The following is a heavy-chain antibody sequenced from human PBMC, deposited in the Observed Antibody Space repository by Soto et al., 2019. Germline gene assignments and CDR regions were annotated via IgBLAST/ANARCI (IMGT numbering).Heavy chain of an antibody. CDR1: GGSFSSANYS. V-gene: IGHV4-30-2*01. J-gene: IGHJ2*01. Sequence: QLQLQESGSGLVKPSQTLSLTCAVSGGSFSSANYSWTWIRQPPGKGLEWLGYIYHSASTYYNPSLKRRVTMSVDRSRNQLSLNLSSVTAADTAVDYCARVLPGWYFDLWGRGTLVTVSS. CDR2: IYHSAST. CDR3: ARVLPGWYFDL.